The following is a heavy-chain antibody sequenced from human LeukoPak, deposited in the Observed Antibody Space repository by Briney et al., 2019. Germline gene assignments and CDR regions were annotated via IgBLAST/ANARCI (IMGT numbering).Heavy chain of an antibody. CDR3: ARTTEGGYSYGYFYYYYMDV. Sequence: SETLSLTCTVSGGSISSYYWSWIRQPAGKGLEWIGRIYTSGSTNYNPSLKSRVTISVDTSKNQFSLKLSSVTAADTAVYYCARTTEGGYSYGYFYYYYMDVWGKGTTVTISS. CDR1: GGSISSYY. CDR2: IYTSGST. V-gene: IGHV4-4*07. D-gene: IGHD5-18*01. J-gene: IGHJ6*03.